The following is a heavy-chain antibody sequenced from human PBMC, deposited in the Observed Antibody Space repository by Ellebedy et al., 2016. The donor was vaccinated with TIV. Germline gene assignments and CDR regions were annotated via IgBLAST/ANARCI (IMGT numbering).Heavy chain of an antibody. CDR1: HYAFSNYR. J-gene: IGHJ4*02. CDR2: ISPYNGNT. CDR3: AREGVAGMFYFDY. D-gene: IGHD6-19*01. Sequence: ASVKVSCKTFHYAFSNYRVSWVRQAPGQGLVWMGWISPYNGNTTFARKFQDSVTMTTETSTTTAYMELRNLSSDDTAVYYCAREGVAGMFYFDYWGQGTLVTVSS. V-gene: IGHV1-18*01.